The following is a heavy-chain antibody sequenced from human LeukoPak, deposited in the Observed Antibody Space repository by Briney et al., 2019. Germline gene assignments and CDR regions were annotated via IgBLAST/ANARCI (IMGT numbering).Heavy chain of an antibody. CDR3: ARGQYLRGILIQTRYPPNDAFDI. D-gene: IGHD1-14*01. CDR2: INHSGST. CDR1: GGSFSGYY. V-gene: IGHV4-34*01. Sequence: PSETLSLTCAVYGGSFSGYYWSWIRQPPGKGLEWIGEINHSGSTNYNPSLKSRVTISVDTSKNQFSLKLSSVTAADTAVYYCARGQYLRGILIQTRYPPNDAFDIWGQGTMVTVSS. J-gene: IGHJ3*02.